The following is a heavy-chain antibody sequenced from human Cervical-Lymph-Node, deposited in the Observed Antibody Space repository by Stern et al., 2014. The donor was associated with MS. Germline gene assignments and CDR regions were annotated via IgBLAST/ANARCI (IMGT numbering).Heavy chain of an antibody. J-gene: IGHJ4*02. CDR3: TRDPRGYCSGGSCYQGFFDS. V-gene: IGHV3-33*01. CDR2: VWQDGSNK. CDR1: GFIFRNSG. D-gene: IGHD2-15*01. Sequence: QVQLGQSGGGVVQPGRSLRLSCAASGFIFRNSGMHWVRQAPGKGLEWGAVVWQDGSNKYYADSVKGRFTISRDNSNNMVDLQMNSLRVEDMGIYYCTRDPRGYCSGGSCYQGFFDSWGRGTLVTVSS.